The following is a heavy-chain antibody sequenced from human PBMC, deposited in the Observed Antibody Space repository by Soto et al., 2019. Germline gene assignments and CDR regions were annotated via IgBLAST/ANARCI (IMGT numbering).Heavy chain of an antibody. V-gene: IGHV4-59*08. CDR3: ARTYDGSGPNSGGYGFDI. Sequence: PSETLSLTCTVSGGSLSSYYWMWIRQLPGKGLEWIGYIYYSGSTNYNPSLKSRVTISVDTSKNQFSLKLSSVTAADTAVYYCARTYDGSGPNSGGYGFDIWGQGTMVTV. CDR1: GGSLSSYY. D-gene: IGHD3-22*01. J-gene: IGHJ3*02. CDR2: IYYSGST.